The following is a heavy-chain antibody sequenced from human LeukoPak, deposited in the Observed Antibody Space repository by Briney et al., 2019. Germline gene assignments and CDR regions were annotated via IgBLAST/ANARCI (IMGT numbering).Heavy chain of an antibody. CDR2: IYYSGST. CDR3: ARDLGHSGYDSGFDY. CDR1: GGSISSYY. D-gene: IGHD5-12*01. V-gene: IGHV4-59*01. Sequence: SETLSLTCTVSGGSISSYYWSWIRQPPGKGLERIGYIYYSGSTNYNPSLKSRVTISVDTSKNQFSLKLSSVTAADTAVYYCARDLGHSGYDSGFDYWGQGTLVTVSS. J-gene: IGHJ4*02.